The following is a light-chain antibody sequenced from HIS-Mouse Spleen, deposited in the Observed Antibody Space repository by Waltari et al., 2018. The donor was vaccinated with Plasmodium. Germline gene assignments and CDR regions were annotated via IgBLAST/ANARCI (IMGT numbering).Light chain of an antibody. Sequence: QSALTQPPSASGSPGQSVTISCTGTSSDVGGYNYVSWSQQHPGKAPKLMIYEVSKRPSGVPVRFSGSKAGNTASLTVSGLQAEDEADYYCSSYAGSNNLVFGGGTKLTVL. CDR3: SSYAGSNNLV. V-gene: IGLV2-8*01. J-gene: IGLJ2*01. CDR1: SSDVGGYNY. CDR2: EVS.